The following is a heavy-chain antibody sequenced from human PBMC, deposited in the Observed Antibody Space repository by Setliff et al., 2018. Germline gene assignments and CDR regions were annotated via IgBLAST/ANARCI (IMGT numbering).Heavy chain of an antibody. D-gene: IGHD3-10*01. CDR3: ARHHRGVIISWFDP. J-gene: IGHJ5*02. V-gene: IGHV4-61*02. CDR1: GGSISSGTYY. CDR2: IFTSGST. Sequence: PSETLSLTCTVSGGSISSGTYYWSWIRQPAGKGLEWIGRIFTSGSTNYNPTLKSRVTISVDTSKNQFSLKLSSVTAADTAVYYCARHHRGVIISWFDPWGQGTLVTVSS.